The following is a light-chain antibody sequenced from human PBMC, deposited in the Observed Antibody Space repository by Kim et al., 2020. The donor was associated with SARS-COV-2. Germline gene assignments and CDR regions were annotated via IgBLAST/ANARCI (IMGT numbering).Light chain of an antibody. Sequence: QAAVTQESSLTVSPGGTVTLTCASSTGAVTSGYYPNWFQQKPGQAPRALIYSTSNKYFWTPARFSGSLLGGKAALTLSGVQPEDEAEYYCLLYYGGARVFGGGTQLTVL. CDR1: TGAVTSGYY. CDR3: LLYYGGARV. V-gene: IGLV7-43*01. J-gene: IGLJ3*02. CDR2: STS.